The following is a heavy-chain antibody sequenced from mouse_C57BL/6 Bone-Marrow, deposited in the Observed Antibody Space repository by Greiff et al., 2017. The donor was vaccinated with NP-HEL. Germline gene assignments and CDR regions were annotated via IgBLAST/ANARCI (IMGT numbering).Heavy chain of an antibody. Sequence: DVMLVESGGGLVKPGGSLKLSCAASGFTFSSYAMSWVRQTPEKRLEWVATISDGGSYTYYPDNVKGRFTISRDNAKNNLYLQMSHLKSEDTAMYYCAREAYYGTLYAMDYWGQGTSVTVSS. CDR1: GFTFSSYA. V-gene: IGHV5-4*01. J-gene: IGHJ4*01. D-gene: IGHD2-10*01. CDR2: ISDGGSYT. CDR3: AREAYYGTLYAMDY.